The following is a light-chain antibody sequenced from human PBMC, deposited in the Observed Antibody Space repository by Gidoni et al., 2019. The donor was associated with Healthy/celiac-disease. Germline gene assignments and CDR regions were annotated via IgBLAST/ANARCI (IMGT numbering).Light chain of an antibody. CDR3: QQYYSTPPT. J-gene: IGKJ1*01. CDR1: QSVFYSSNHKNY. Sequence: DILMTKSPDTLAVSLGERATINCTSSQSVFYSSNHKNYLAWYQQKPGQPPKLLIYWASTRECGVPARFRCSGSGTESTRTSSSLQAEDVAVYYCQQYYSTPPTFXQXTKVEIK. CDR2: WAS. V-gene: IGKV4-1*01.